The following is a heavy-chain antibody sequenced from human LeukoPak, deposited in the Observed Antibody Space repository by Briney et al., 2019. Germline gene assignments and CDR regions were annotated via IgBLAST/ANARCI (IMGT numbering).Heavy chain of an antibody. J-gene: IGHJ4*02. D-gene: IGHD6-19*01. CDR2: ISGNGGDT. Sequence: GGSLRLSCTTSGFTFGDYTMSWVRQAPGKGLEWVSSISGNGGDTYYADSVKGRFTISRDNSKNTLYLQMSSLRAEDTAVYYCVKERYSSGWSDSFDYWGQGSLVTVSS. CDR3: VKERYSSGWSDSFDY. CDR1: GFTFGDYT. V-gene: IGHV3-23*01.